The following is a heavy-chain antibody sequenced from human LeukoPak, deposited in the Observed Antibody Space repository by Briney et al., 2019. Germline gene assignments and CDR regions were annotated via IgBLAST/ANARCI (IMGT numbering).Heavy chain of an antibody. CDR2: LNHSGST. J-gene: IGHJ3*02. D-gene: IGHD2-8*01. Sequence: PSETLSLTSAVYGGSFSGYYWSWIRQPPGKGLEWIGELNHSGSTNYNPSLMSRVTISVDTSKNQFSLKLSSVTAADTAVYYCARDSIMVEYAFDIWGQGTMVTVS. CDR3: ARDSIMVEYAFDI. V-gene: IGHV4-34*01. CDR1: GGSFSGYY.